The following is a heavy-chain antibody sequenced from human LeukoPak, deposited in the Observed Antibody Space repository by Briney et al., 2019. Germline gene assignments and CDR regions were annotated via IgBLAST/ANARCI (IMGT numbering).Heavy chain of an antibody. CDR1: GYTFTGYY. CDR3: ARAMSSSWTGLDAFDI. J-gene: IGHJ3*02. Sequence: GASVKVSCKASGYTFTGYYMHWVRQAPGQGLEWMGWINPNSGGTNYAQKFQGRVTMTRDTPISTAYMELSRLRSDDTAVYYCARAMSSSWTGLDAFDIWGQGTMVTVSS. V-gene: IGHV1-2*02. D-gene: IGHD6-13*01. CDR2: INPNSGGT.